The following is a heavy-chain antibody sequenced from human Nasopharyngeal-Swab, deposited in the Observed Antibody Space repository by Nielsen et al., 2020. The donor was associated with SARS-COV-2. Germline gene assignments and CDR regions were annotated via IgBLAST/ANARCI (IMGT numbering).Heavy chain of an antibody. V-gene: IGHV4-4*02. Sequence: SETLSLTCTVSGGSISSCNWWSWVRQPPGKGLEWIGEIYHNGSTNYNPSLKSRVTISVDTSKNQFSLKLSSVTAADTAVYYCARRVRNSWFDYGMDVWGQGTTVTVSS. CDR1: GGSISSCNW. CDR2: IYHNGST. J-gene: IGHJ6*02. CDR3: ARRVRNSWFDYGMDV. D-gene: IGHD1-14*01.